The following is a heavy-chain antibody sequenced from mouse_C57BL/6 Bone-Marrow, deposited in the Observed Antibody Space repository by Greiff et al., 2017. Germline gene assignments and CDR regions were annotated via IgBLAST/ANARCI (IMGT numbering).Heavy chain of an antibody. CDR1: GFTFSDYG. Sequence: EVKLVESGGGLVKPGGSLKLSCAASGFTFSDYGMHWVRQAPEKGLEWVAYISSGSSTIYYADTVKGRFTISRDNAKNTLFLQMTSLRSEDTAMYYCARDLLTGAYYFDYWGQGTTLTVSS. CDR3: ARDLLTGAYYFDY. V-gene: IGHV5-17*01. CDR2: ISSGSSTI. D-gene: IGHD4-1*01. J-gene: IGHJ2*01.